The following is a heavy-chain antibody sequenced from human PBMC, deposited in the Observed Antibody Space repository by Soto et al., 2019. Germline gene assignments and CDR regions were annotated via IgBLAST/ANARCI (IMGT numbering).Heavy chain of an antibody. CDR3: AREGRGKKAGYNGLVSLGY. CDR1: GSRFSNYV. Sequence: SVKVSCKVSGSRFSNYVISWVRQAPGHGLEWLGRIIPIFNSAKYAQSFQGRVTITADKSTSTASLELSSLRSDDTAVYYCAREGRGKKAGYNGLVSLGYWGQGTLVTVSS. CDR2: IIPIFNSA. V-gene: IGHV1-69*06. J-gene: IGHJ4*02. D-gene: IGHD2-2*02.